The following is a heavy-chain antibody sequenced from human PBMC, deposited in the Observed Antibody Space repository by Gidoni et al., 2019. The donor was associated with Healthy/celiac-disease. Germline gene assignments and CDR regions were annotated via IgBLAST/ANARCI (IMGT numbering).Heavy chain of an antibody. CDR3: ARGLWSSGWYGY. D-gene: IGHD6-19*01. Sequence: QVQLQQWGAGLLKPSETLSLTYAVYGGSFSGYYWSWIRQPPGKGLEWIGEINHSGSTNYNPSLKSRVTISVDTSKNQFSLKLSSVTAADTAVYYCARGLWSSGWYGYWGQGTLVTVSS. J-gene: IGHJ4*02. CDR1: GGSFSGYY. CDR2: INHSGST. V-gene: IGHV4-34*01.